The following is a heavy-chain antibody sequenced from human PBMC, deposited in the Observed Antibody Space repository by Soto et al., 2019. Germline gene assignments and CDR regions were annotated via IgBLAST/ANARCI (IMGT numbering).Heavy chain of an antibody. V-gene: IGHV3-23*01. D-gene: IGHD4-17*01. J-gene: IGHJ4*02. Sequence: EVQLLESGGGLVQPGGSLRLSCAASGFTFSSYAMSWVRQAPGKGLEWVSAISGSGGSTYYADSVKGRFTISRDNSKNTLYLQMNSLRAEDTAVYYCAKLPTPLLYGDYEGYFDYWGQGTLVTVSS. CDR1: GFTFSSYA. CDR3: AKLPTPLLYGDYEGYFDY. CDR2: ISGSGGST.